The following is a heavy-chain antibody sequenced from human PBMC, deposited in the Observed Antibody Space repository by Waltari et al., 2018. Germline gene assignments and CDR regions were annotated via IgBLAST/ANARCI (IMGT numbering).Heavy chain of an antibody. CDR2: INEDGSEE. D-gene: IGHD3-9*01. J-gene: IGHJ4*02. V-gene: IGHV3-7*04. CDR3: ARDLRSDWYPHDAVASALDY. Sequence: EVQLVEAGGGLVQPGGSLRLSCAVSGFASTDFWLTWVRQAPGKGLEWVATINEDGSEEYYVESLKGRLTISRDNTKKSLLLQMHSLRVEDTAVYYCARDLRSDWYPHDAVASALDYWGQGTLVTVSS. CDR1: GFASTDFW.